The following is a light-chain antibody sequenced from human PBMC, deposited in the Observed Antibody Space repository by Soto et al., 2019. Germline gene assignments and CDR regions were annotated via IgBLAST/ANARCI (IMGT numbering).Light chain of an antibody. CDR1: HTISSW. CDR2: KAS. Sequence: DIQMTQAPSTLSDSVLHRLTMTCRASHTISSWLAWYQQKPGKAPKLLIYKASYLQSWVPSTFSGSGSGTEFTLTISSLQPDDFATYYCQQYKSYSSWTFGQGTTVDIK. V-gene: IGKV1-5*03. CDR3: QQYKSYSSWT. J-gene: IGKJ1*01.